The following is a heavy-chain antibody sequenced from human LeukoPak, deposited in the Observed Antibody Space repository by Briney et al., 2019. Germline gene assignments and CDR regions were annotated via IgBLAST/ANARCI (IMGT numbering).Heavy chain of an antibody. J-gene: IGHJ4*02. CDR2: INHGVGT. D-gene: IGHD3-10*01. Sequence: SETLSLICAVYGGSFSGYCWSWIRQPPEKGLEWIGEINHGVGTNYNPSLKSRLTISVDTSKNQFSLKLSSVIAADTAVYYCARGGYGSGSYYNYWGQGTLVTVSS. CDR3: ARGGYGSGSYYNY. CDR1: GGSFSGYC. V-gene: IGHV4-34*01.